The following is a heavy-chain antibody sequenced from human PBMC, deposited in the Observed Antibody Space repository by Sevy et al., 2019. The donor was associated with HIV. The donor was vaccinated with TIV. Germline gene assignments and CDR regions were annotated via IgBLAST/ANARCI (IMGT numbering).Heavy chain of an antibody. CDR2: IKSKTDGGTT. J-gene: IGHJ4*02. CDR3: TTDLLWFGESW. V-gene: IGHV3-15*01. D-gene: IGHD3-10*01. CDR1: GFTFSNAW. Sequence: GGSLRLSCAASGFTFSNAWMSWVRQAPGKGLEWIGRIKSKTDGGTTDYAAPVKGRFTISRDDSKNTLYLQMNSLKTEYTAVYYCTTDLLWFGESWWGQGTLVTVSS.